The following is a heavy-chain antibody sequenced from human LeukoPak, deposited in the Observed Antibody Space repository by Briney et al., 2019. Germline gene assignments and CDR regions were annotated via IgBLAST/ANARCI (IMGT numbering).Heavy chain of an antibody. CDR3: ARGGKAAAADVLDI. CDR1: GFTSSDYN. CDR2: ISRSGSTK. V-gene: IGHV3-11*04. J-gene: IGHJ3*02. Sequence: PGGSLRLSCAASGFTSSDYNMRWIRQAPGKGLEWVSSISRSGSTKYYADSVKGRFTISRDNAKNSLFLQMNSLRAEDTAVYYCARGGKAAAADVLDIWGQGTMVTVSS. D-gene: IGHD6-13*01.